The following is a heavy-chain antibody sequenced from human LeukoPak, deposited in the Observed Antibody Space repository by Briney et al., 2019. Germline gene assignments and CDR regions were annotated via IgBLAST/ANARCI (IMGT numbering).Heavy chain of an antibody. V-gene: IGHV3-43*01. Sequence: PGGSLRLSCAASGFTFDDYTMYWVRHTPGKGLEWVSLISWDAYSTYYADSVKGRFTISRDNSKNTLYLQMNSLRAEDTAVYYCARETGESWGQGSLVTVSS. CDR1: GFTFDDYT. CDR3: ARETGES. D-gene: IGHD1-26*01. J-gene: IGHJ5*02. CDR2: ISWDAYST.